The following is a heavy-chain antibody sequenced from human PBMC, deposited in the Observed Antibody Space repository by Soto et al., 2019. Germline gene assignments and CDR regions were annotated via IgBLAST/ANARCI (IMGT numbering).Heavy chain of an antibody. CDR3: ARYYYGSGSYFSY. D-gene: IGHD3-10*01. CDR1: GDSISSAGYS. CDR2: ISYTGNT. J-gene: IGHJ4*02. Sequence: PSETLSLTCTVSGDSISSAGYSWGWIRQPPGKGLEYIGTISYTGNTYYNSSLMSRVTISLDTSKNQFFLSLSSVTAADTAVYYCARYYYGSGSYFSYWGPGTLVTVS. V-gene: IGHV4-39*07.